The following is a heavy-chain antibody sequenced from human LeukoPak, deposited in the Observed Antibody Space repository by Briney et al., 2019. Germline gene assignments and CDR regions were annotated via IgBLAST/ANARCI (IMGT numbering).Heavy chain of an antibody. Sequence: PGRSLRLSCAASGFTFDEYAMHWVRQAPGKGLEWVSSLSWNSGSIGYADSVKGRFTISRDNAKSSLYLQMYSLRAEDTALYYCATGVNSDSFDAFDIWGQGTMVTVSS. CDR2: LSWNSGSI. CDR3: ATGVNSDSFDAFDI. V-gene: IGHV3-9*01. D-gene: IGHD4-11*01. J-gene: IGHJ3*02. CDR1: GFTFDEYA.